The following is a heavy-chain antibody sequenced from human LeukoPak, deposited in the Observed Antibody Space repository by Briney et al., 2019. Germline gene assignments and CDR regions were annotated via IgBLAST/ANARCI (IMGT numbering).Heavy chain of an antibody. V-gene: IGHV4-4*07. Sequence: PSETLSLTCTVSGGSISGYYWGWIRQPAGKGPQWIGRIYSSGYTYYNPSLKSRVTMSVDTPKNHVSLMVTSVTAADTAVYYCARHLTFGFGSGDAFDIWGQGVMVTVSS. CDR1: GGSISGYY. CDR3: ARHLTFGFGSGDAFDI. D-gene: IGHD6-19*01. CDR2: IYSSGYT. J-gene: IGHJ3*02.